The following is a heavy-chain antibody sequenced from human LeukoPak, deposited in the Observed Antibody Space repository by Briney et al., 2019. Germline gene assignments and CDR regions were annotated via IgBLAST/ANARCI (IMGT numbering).Heavy chain of an antibody. Sequence: PGGSLRLSCVASGFTFDDYGMNWVRHAPGKGLEWVSAITWNGDTTYYADSVRGRFTISRDNAKNSLYLQMNSLRAEDTALYFRARAPHAFDIWGQGTMVTVSS. J-gene: IGHJ3*02. V-gene: IGHV3-20*04. CDR1: GFTFDDYG. CDR2: ITWNGDTT. CDR3: ARAPHAFDI.